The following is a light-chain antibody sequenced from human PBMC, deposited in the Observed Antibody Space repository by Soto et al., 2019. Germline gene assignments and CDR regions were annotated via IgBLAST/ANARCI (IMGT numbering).Light chain of an antibody. Sequence: DIVMTQSPDSLAVSLGERATINCKSSQSVLYSSNNKNYLAWYQQKPGQPPKLLIYWASTRESGVPDRLSGSGSGTDFTLTISSLQAEDVAVYYCQQYYSTPRTFGQGTKVDIK. CDR1: QSVLYSSNNKNY. CDR2: WAS. V-gene: IGKV4-1*01. J-gene: IGKJ1*01. CDR3: QQYYSTPRT.